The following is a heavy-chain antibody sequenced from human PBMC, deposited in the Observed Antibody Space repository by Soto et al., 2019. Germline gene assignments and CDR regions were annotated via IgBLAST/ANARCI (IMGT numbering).Heavy chain of an antibody. Sequence: PGGSLRLSCAASGFTFSSYSMNWVRQAPGKGLEWVSSISSSSSYIYYADSVKGRFTISRDNAKNSLYLQMNSLRAEDTAVYYCARDLNQLYCSSTSCPWAFDIWGQGTMVTVSS. J-gene: IGHJ3*02. D-gene: IGHD2-2*01. CDR2: ISSSSSYI. CDR3: ARDLNQLYCSSTSCPWAFDI. V-gene: IGHV3-21*01. CDR1: GFTFSSYS.